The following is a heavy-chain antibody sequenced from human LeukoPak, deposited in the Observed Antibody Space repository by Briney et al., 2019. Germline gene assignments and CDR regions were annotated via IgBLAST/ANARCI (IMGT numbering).Heavy chain of an antibody. CDR2: ISISGGST. Sequence: GESLRLSCAASGFTFSSYAMSWVRQAPGKGLEWVSGISISGGSTSYADSVKGRFTISRDNPRNTLYMEMNSLSAEDTALYYCAGGYSGYDLKIDYWGQGTLVTVSS. D-gene: IGHD5-12*01. J-gene: IGHJ4*02. CDR3: AGGYSGYDLKIDY. CDR1: GFTFSSYA. V-gene: IGHV3-23*01.